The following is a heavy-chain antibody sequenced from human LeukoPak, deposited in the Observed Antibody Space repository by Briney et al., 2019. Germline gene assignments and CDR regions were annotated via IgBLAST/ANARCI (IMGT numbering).Heavy chain of an antibody. J-gene: IGHJ3*02. V-gene: IGHV4-61*02. Sequence: SETLSLTCTVSGGSISSGSYYLSCIRQPAGKGLEWIGRTYTSGSNNYNPHLKSPVTISVDTSKNHFSLKLSSVTAADTAVYYCARENVLYCGGDCATYAFDIWGQGTMVTVSS. CDR3: ARENVLYCGGDCATYAFDI. CDR1: GGSISSGSYY. D-gene: IGHD2-21*02. CDR2: TYTSGSN.